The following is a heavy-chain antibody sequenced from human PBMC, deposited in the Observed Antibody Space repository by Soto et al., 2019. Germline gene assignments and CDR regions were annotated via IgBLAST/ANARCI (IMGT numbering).Heavy chain of an antibody. CDR3: AKSGTAMLYFDY. V-gene: IGHV3-30*18. D-gene: IGHD5-18*01. J-gene: IGHJ4*02. CDR2: ISYDGSNK. Sequence: PGGSLRLSCAASGFTFSSYVMHWVRQAPGKGLEWVAVISYDGSNKYYADSVKGRFTISRDNSKNTLYLQMNSLRAEDTAVYYCAKSGTAMLYFDYWGQGTLVTVSS. CDR1: GFTFSSYV.